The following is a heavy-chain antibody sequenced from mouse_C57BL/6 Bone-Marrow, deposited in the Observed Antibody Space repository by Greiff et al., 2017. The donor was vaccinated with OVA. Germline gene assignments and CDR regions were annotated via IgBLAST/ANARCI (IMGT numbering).Heavy chain of an antibody. Sequence: VQLQQPGTELVKPGASVKLSCKASGYTFTSYWMHWVKQRPGQGLEWIGNINPSNGGTNYNEKFKSKATLTVDKSSSTAYMQLSSLTSEDSAVYYCARVGYDYEGYFDVWGTGTTVTVSS. CDR3: ARVGYDYEGYFDV. CDR2: INPSNGGT. J-gene: IGHJ1*03. D-gene: IGHD2-4*01. V-gene: IGHV1-53*01. CDR1: GYTFTSYW.